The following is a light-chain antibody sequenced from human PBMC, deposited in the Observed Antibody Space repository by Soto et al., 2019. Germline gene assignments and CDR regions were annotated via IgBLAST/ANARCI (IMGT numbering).Light chain of an antibody. Sequence: EIVMTQSPATLSVSPGERATLSCRASETISSELAWYQHKPGQAPRLLIYGASNRATGIPDRFSGSGSGTDFTLTISRLEPEDFAVYYCQQYGSSGTFGQGTKVDIK. CDR2: GAS. CDR3: QQYGSSGT. V-gene: IGKV3-20*01. CDR1: ETISSE. J-gene: IGKJ1*01.